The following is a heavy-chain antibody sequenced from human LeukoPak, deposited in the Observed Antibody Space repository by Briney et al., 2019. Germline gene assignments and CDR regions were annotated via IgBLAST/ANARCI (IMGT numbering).Heavy chain of an antibody. D-gene: IGHD1-26*01. CDR2: ISAYNGNT. J-gene: IGHJ4*02. CDR1: GYTFTSSG. Sequence: GASVKVSCKASGYTFTSSGISWVRQAPGQGLEWMGWISAYNGNTNYAQQLKGRVTMTTDTSTSTAYMELRSLRSDDTAVYYCARYSGGHSRFDYWGQGTLVTVSS. CDR3: ARYSGGHSRFDY. V-gene: IGHV1-18*04.